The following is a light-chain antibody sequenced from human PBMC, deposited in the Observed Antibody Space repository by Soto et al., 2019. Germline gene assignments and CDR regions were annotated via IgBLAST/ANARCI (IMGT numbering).Light chain of an antibody. Sequence: QSALTQPASVSAAPGQKVTISCSGSSSNIGNNYVSWYQQLPGTAPKLLIYDNNKRPSGIPDRFSGSKSGTSATLGITGLQTGDEADYYCGTWDSSLSAVVFGGGTK. CDR2: DNN. CDR1: SSNIGNNY. J-gene: IGLJ2*01. V-gene: IGLV1-51*01. CDR3: GTWDSSLSAVV.